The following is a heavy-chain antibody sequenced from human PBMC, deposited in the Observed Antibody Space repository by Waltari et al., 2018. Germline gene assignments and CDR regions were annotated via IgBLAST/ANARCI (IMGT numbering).Heavy chain of an antibody. CDR3: ARRRGGWPDY. CDR1: GFTFSSYS. V-gene: IGHV3-21*01. CDR2: ISSSSSYI. Sequence: EVQLVESGGGLVKPGGSLRLSCAASGFTFSSYSMNWVRQAPGKGLEWVSSISSSSSYIYYADSVKGRFTISRDNSKNTLYLQMNSLRAEDTAVYYCARRRGGWPDYWGQGTLVIVSS. D-gene: IGHD6-19*01. J-gene: IGHJ4*02.